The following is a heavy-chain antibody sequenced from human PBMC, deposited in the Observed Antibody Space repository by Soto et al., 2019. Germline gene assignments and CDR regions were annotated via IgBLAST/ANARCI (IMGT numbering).Heavy chain of an antibody. CDR1: AFTFSSYG. CDR3: ARDPGWLHNFDL. CDR2: IWFDGTST. J-gene: IGHJ4*02. D-gene: IGHD5-12*01. V-gene: IGHV3-33*01. Sequence: QEQLVESGGGVVQPGRSLRLSCAASAFTFSSYGMHWVRQAPGKGLEWVAVIWFDGTSTYYADSVKGRFTISRDNTKNTLYLQMNSLRVEDTALYFCARDPGWLHNFDLWGQGTLVTVSS.